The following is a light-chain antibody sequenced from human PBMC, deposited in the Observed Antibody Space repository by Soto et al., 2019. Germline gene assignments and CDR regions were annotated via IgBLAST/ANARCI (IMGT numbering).Light chain of an antibody. J-gene: IGLJ1*01. CDR2: LNSDGSH. CDR1: SGHSSYA. Sequence: QSVLTQSPSASASLGASVKLTCTLSSGHSSYAIAWHQQQPEKGPRYLMKLNSDGSHSKGDGIPDRFSGSSSGAERYLTISSLQSEDEADYYCQTLGVFGTGTKLTVL. CDR3: QTLGV. V-gene: IGLV4-69*01.